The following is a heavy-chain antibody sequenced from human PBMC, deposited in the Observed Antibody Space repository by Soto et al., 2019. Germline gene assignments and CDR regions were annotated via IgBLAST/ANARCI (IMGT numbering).Heavy chain of an antibody. J-gene: IGHJ4*02. V-gene: IGHV3-30-3*01. CDR3: ARDRGGWIQLRQIDY. Sequence: GGSLRLSCAASGFTLSSYAMHWVRQAPDKGLEWVAVISYDGSNKYYADSVKGRFTISRDNSKNTLYLQMNSLRAEDTAVYYCARDRGGWIQLRQIDYWGQGTLVTVSS. CDR2: ISYDGSNK. CDR1: GFTLSSYA. D-gene: IGHD5-18*01.